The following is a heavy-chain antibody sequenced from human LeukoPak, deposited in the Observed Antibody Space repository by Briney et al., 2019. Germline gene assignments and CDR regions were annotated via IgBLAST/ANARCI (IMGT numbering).Heavy chain of an antibody. CDR3: ARDDHSGYDPHERY. CDR2: ISSSSSYI. V-gene: IGHV3-21*01. CDR1: GFTFSSYS. D-gene: IGHD5-12*01. J-gene: IGHJ4*02. Sequence: PGGSLRLSCAASGFTFSSYSMNWVRQAPGKGLEWVSSISSSSSYIYYADSVKGRFTISRDNANKSLYLQMNSLRDEDTAVYYCARDDHSGYDPHERYWGQGTLVTVSS.